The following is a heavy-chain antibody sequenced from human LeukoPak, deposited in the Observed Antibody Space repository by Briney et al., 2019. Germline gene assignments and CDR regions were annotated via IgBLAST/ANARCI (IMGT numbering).Heavy chain of an antibody. J-gene: IGHJ4*02. CDR1: GYTFTDCY. V-gene: IGHV1-2*02. D-gene: IGHD3-10*01. CDR3: ARRGSGNYYNVYYFDY. Sequence: GASVKVSCKASGYTFTDCYIHWVRQAPGQGLEWMGWINPNSGGTNYAQKFQDRVTMTRDASISTAYMELSSLRSDDTALYYCARRGSGNYYNVYYFDYWSQATLVTVSS. CDR2: INPNSGGT.